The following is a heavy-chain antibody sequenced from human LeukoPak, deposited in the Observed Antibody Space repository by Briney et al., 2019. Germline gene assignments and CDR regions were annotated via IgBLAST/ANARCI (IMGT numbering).Heavy chain of an antibody. J-gene: IGHJ4*02. CDR3: ARVDAIVATTPDY. D-gene: IGHD5-12*01. CDR2: INPNSGGT. V-gene: IGHV1-2*02. CDR1: GYTFTGYY. Sequence: ASVKVSCKASGYTFTGYYMHWVRQAPGQGLEWMGWINPNSGGTNYAQKFQGRVTMTRDTSISTAYMELGRLRSDDTAVYYCARVDAIVATTPDYWGQGTLVTVSS.